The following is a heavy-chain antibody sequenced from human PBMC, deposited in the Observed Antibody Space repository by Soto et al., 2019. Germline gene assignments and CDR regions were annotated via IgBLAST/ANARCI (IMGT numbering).Heavy chain of an antibody. CDR2: ISRDGSSS. J-gene: IGHJ4*02. CDR3: ARLGPGD. CDR1: GIGFYDTR. D-gene: IGHD7-27*01. Sequence: PGDSLKISYKVSGIGFYDTRISMVRQRPGKGLEWMGRISRDGSSSSYSPSFQGHVSIYADRTTNTAYLQWSNLTTSDTAMYYCARLGPGDWGQGTLVTVSA. V-gene: IGHV5-10-1*01.